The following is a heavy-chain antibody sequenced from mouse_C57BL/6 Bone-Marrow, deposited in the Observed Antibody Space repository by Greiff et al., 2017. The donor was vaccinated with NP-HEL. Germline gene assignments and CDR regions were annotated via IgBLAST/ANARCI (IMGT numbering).Heavy chain of an antibody. CDR2: VDPEDGET. CDR1: GFNIKDYY. J-gene: IGHJ4*01. CDR3: ARDYGSLYYYAMDY. Sequence: VQLQQSGAELVKPGASVKLSCTASGFNIKDYYMHWVKQRTGQGLEWIGRVDPEDGETKYAPKFQGKATITADTSSNTAYLQPSSLTSEETAVYYCARDYGSLYYYAMDYWGQGTSVTVSS. V-gene: IGHV14-2*01. D-gene: IGHD1-1*01.